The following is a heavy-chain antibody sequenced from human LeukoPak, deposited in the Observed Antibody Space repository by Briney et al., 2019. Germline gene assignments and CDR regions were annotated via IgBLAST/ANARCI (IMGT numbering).Heavy chain of an antibody. D-gene: IGHD6-13*01. Sequence: SETLSLTCTVSGGSIRSCYWSWIRQPPGKGLEWIGYIYYSGSTNYNPSLKSRVTISVDTSKNQFSLKLSSVTAADTAVYYCARGRAEAADDFDYWGQGTLVTVSS. CDR1: GGSIRSCY. CDR2: IYYSGST. V-gene: IGHV4-59*01. J-gene: IGHJ4*02. CDR3: ARGRAEAADDFDY.